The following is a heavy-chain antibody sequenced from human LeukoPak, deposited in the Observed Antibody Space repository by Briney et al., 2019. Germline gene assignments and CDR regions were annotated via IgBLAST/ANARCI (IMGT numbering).Heavy chain of an antibody. CDR2: IYIDGSST. CDR3: ARGLDGSFDY. J-gene: IGHJ4*02. D-gene: IGHD1-14*01. V-gene: IGHV3-74*01. Sequence: GGSLRLSCAGSGFTFSSYWMHWVRQAPGKGLVWVSRIYIDGSSTSYADSVKGRFTISRDNAKNTLYLQMNSLRDEDTAAYYCARGLDGSFDYWGLGTLVTVSS. CDR1: GFTFSSYW.